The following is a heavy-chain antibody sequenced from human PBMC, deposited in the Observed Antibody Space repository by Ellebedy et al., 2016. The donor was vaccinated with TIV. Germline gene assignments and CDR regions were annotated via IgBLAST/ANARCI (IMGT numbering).Heavy chain of an antibody. CDR2: IYHSGST. CDR1: GGSISSSSYY. D-gene: IGHD6-19*01. J-gene: IGHJ3*02. V-gene: IGHV4-39*07. Sequence: SETLSLTCTVSGGSISSSSYYWAWVRQPPGKGLEWIATIYHSGSTYYNPSLMSRVTISVHTSRNQFSLKLSSVTAADTAVYYCARTPQWPKSRHAFDIWGQGTMVTVSS. CDR3: ARTPQWPKSRHAFDI.